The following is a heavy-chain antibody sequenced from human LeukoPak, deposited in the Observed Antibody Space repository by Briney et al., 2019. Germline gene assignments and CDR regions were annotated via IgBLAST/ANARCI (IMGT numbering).Heavy chain of an antibody. D-gene: IGHD6-19*01. V-gene: IGHV1-69*13. CDR2: IIPIFGTA. CDR3: ARVGPRSSGWYGD. J-gene: IGHJ4*02. CDR1: GGTFSSYA. Sequence: ASVKVSCKASGGTFSSYAISWVRQAPGQGPEWMGGIIPIFGTANYAQKFQGRVTITADESTSTAYMELSSLRSEDTAVYYCARVGPRSSGWYGDWGQGTLVTVSS.